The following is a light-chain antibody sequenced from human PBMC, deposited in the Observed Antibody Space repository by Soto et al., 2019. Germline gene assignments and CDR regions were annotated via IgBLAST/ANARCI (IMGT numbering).Light chain of an antibody. Sequence: QSVLTQPASVSGSPGQSITISCTGTSSDVGGYNYVSWYQQYPGKAPKLMIYDVSNRPSGVSNRFSGSKSGTTASLTISGLQAEDEADYYCSSYTSSSTYVFGTGTKLTVL. J-gene: IGLJ1*01. CDR3: SSYTSSSTYV. V-gene: IGLV2-14*03. CDR2: DVS. CDR1: SSDVGGYNY.